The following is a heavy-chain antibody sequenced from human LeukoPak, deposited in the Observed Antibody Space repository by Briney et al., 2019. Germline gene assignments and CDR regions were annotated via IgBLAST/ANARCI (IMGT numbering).Heavy chain of an antibody. D-gene: IGHD3-22*01. CDR2: ISGSGGST. V-gene: IGHV3-23*01. CDR1: GFTFSSYA. J-gene: IGHJ4*02. Sequence: GGSLRLSCAASGFTFSSYAMSWVRQAPGKGLEWVSAISGSGGSTYYADSVKGRFTISRDNSKNTLYLQMNSLRAEDTAVYYCAKDQYSGSVVVTYLDYWGQGTLVTVSS. CDR3: AKDQYSGSVVVTYLDY.